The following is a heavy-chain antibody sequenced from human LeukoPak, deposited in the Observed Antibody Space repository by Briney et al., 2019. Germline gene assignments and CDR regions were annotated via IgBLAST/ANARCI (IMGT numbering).Heavy chain of an antibody. J-gene: IGHJ1*01. CDR3: AKAPPYYSDSSGYFQH. CDR1: GFTFDDSA. D-gene: IGHD3-22*01. CDR2: ISWNSGII. Sequence: GGSLRLSCAASGFTFDDSAMHWVRQVPGKGLEWASGISWNSGIIDYADSVKGRFTISRDNAKNSLYLQMNNLRPDDTAFYYCAKAPPYYSDSSGYFQHWGQGTLVTVSS. V-gene: IGHV3-9*01.